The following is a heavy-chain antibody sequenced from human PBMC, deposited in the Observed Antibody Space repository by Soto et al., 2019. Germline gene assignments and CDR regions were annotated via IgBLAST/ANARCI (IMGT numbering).Heavy chain of an antibody. V-gene: IGHV3-15*01. CDR2: IKSKTDGGTT. D-gene: IGHD6-13*01. CDR1: GFTFSSYS. J-gene: IGHJ4*02. CDR3: TTDAKPLIAAAGFDY. Sequence: PGGSLRLSCAASGFTFSSYSMNWVRQAPGKGLEWVGRIKSKTDGGTTDYAAPVKGRFTISRDDSKNTLYLQMNSLKTEDTAVYYCTTDAKPLIAAAGFDYWGQGTLVTVSS.